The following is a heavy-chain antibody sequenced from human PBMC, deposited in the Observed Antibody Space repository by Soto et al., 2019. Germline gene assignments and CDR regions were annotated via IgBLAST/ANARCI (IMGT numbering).Heavy chain of an antibody. V-gene: IGHV3-53*01. CDR1: GFTVRSKY. D-gene: IGHD6-19*01. J-gene: IGHJ4*02. Sequence: EVQLVESGGGLIQPEGSLRLSCAASGFTVRSKYMTWVRQAPGKGLEWVSVIYGGGTTYYADSVKGRFTISRDNSKNTLYLQMNSLRAEDTAVYYCVQTTGWPGFDFWGQGTLVTVSS. CDR2: IYGGGTT. CDR3: VQTTGWPGFDF.